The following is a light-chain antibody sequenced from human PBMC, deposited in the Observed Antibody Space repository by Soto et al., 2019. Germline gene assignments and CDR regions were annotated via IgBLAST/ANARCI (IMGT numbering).Light chain of an antibody. CDR2: EVN. V-gene: IGLV2-11*01. Sequence: QSALTQPRSVSGSPGQSVTISCTATGSDVGDSSHVSWYQLHPGKAPKLMIYEVNNRPSGVPDRFSGSKSGSTASLTISGLQAEDEAEYYCSSYAGSNNVFGTGTKLTVL. J-gene: IGLJ1*01. CDR3: SSYAGSNNV. CDR1: GSDVGDSSH.